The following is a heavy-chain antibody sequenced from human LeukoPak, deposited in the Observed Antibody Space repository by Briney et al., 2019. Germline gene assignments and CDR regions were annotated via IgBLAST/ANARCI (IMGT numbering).Heavy chain of an antibody. CDR3: ARGEFDGGVYFDY. V-gene: IGHV4-38-2*02. D-gene: IGHD3-9*01. Sequence: PSETLSLTCTVSGFSITSGYHWGWIRQPPGRGLEWIGKTYYTGTTDYNSSLKTRVNISVDKSMNQFSLKLTSVTAADSAVYYCARGEFDGGVYFDYWGQGTLVTVSS. CDR2: TYYTGTT. J-gene: IGHJ4*02. CDR1: GFSITSGYH.